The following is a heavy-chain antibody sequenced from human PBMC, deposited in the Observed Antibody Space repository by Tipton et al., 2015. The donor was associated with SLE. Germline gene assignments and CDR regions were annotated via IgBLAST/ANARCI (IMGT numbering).Heavy chain of an antibody. J-gene: IGHJ3*02. CDR1: GGSISSYY. D-gene: IGHD3-3*01. CDR3: ARVPYYDFWSGYDDAFDI. Sequence: TLSLTCTVSGGSISSYYWSWIRQPPGKGLEWIGYIYYSGSTNYNPPLKSRVTISVDTSKNQFSLKLSSVTAADTAVYYCARVPYYDFWSGYDDAFDIWGQGTMATVSS. CDR2: IYYSGST. V-gene: IGHV4-59*01.